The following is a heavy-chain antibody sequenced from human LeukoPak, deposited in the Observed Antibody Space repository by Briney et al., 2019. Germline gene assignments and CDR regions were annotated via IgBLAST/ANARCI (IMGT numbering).Heavy chain of an antibody. D-gene: IGHD6-13*01. Sequence: SETLSLTCTVSGGSISSYYWSWIRQPAGKGLEWIGRIYTSGSTNYNPSLKSRVTMSVDTSKNQFSPKLSSVTAADTAVYYCAREGQLVPRVWFDPWGQGTLVTVSS. J-gene: IGHJ5*02. CDR1: GGSISSYY. CDR2: IYTSGST. CDR3: AREGQLVPRVWFDP. V-gene: IGHV4-4*07.